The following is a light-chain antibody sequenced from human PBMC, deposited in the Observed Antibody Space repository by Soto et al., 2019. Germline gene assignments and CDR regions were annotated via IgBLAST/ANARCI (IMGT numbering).Light chain of an antibody. J-gene: IGKJ1*01. Sequence: TQSPGTLSLSPGERATLSCRTSQTVSSSYYLAWYQQKPGQPPKLLIYWASTRESGVPDRFSGSGSGTDFTLTISSLQAEDVAVYYCQQYYSTPPTFGQGTKVEIK. CDR2: WAS. V-gene: IGKV4-1*01. CDR3: QQYYSTPPT. CDR1: QTVSSSYY.